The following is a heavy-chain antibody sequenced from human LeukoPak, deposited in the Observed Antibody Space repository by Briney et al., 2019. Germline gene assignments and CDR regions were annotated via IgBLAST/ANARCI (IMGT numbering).Heavy chain of an antibody. CDR2: IRYDGSNK. D-gene: IGHD5-12*01. V-gene: IGHV3-30*02. Sequence: LPGGSLRLSCAASGFTFSSYGMHWVRQAPGKGLEWVAFIRYDGSNKYYADSVKGRFTISRDNSKNTLYLQMNSLRAEDTAVYYCAKPHPTTNGVNDYWGQGTLVTVSS. CDR1: GFTFSSYG. J-gene: IGHJ4*02. CDR3: AKPHPTTNGVNDY.